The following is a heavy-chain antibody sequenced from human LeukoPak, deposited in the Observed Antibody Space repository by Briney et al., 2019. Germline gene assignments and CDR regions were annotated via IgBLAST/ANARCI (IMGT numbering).Heavy chain of an antibody. J-gene: IGHJ2*01. V-gene: IGHV4-31*03. CDR1: GGSIGSGGYY. D-gene: IGHD5-18*01. CDR3: AREGTGGYSYGRKGYFDL. Sequence: SETLSLTCTVSGGSIGSGGYYWSWIRQHPGKGLEWIGYIYYSGSTYYNPSLKSRVTISVDTSKNQFSLKLSSVTAADTAVYYCAREGTGGYSYGRKGYFDLWGRGTLVTVSS. CDR2: IYYSGST.